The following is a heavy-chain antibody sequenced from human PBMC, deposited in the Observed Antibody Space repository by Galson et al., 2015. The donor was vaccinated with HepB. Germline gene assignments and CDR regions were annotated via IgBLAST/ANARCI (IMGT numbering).Heavy chain of an antibody. Sequence: SLRLSCAATGFTFSSYAMSWVRQAPGKGLEWVSGISGSGGSTYYVDSVKGRVTISRDKSKNTPYLQMNSLRAEDTAVYYCAKPNYYDSSGQWYFDYWGQGTLVTVSS. CDR2: ISGSGGST. CDR1: GFTFSSYA. D-gene: IGHD3-22*01. CDR3: AKPNYYDSSGQWYFDY. J-gene: IGHJ4*02. V-gene: IGHV3-23*01.